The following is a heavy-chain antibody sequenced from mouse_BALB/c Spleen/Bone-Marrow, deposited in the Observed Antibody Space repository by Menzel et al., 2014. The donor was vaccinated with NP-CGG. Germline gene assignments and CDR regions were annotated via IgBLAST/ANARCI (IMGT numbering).Heavy chain of an antibody. V-gene: IGHV5-17*02. CDR2: ISSGSSTI. CDR3: TRGGNWDDFDY. Sequence: EVKLMESGGGLVQPGGSRKLSCAASGFIFSSFGMHWVRPAPEKGLEWAAYISSGSSTIFYADTVKGRFTISRDNPRNTLFLQMTSLRSEDTAMYYCTRGGNWDDFDYWGQGTTLTVSS. J-gene: IGHJ2*01. D-gene: IGHD4-1*01. CDR1: GFIFSSFG.